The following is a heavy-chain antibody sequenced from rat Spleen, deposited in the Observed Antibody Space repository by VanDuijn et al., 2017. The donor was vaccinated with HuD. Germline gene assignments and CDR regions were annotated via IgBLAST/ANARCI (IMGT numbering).Heavy chain of an antibody. CDR2: IIYDGSST. J-gene: IGHJ4*01. D-gene: IGHD1-4*01. CDR3: ARHPPGDKGVMDA. V-gene: IGHV5-17*01. CDR1: GFTFSDYA. Sequence: EVQLVESGGGLVQPGRSLKFSCAASGFTFSDYAMAWVRQAPKKGLEWVATIIYDGSSTYYRDSVKGRFTISRDNAKSTLYLQMDSLRSEDTATYYCARHPPGDKGVMDAWGQGTSVTVSS.